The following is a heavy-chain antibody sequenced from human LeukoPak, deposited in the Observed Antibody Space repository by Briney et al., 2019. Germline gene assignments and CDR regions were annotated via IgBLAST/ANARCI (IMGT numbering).Heavy chain of an antibody. D-gene: IGHD3-22*01. Sequence: SETLSLTCTVSGGSISSYYWSWIRQPPGKGLEWIGYIYYSGSTNYNPSLKSRVTISVDTSKNQFSLKLSSVTAVDTAVYYCAGIVVANDAFDIWGQGTMATVSS. CDR3: AGIVVANDAFDI. CDR2: IYYSGST. J-gene: IGHJ3*02. CDR1: GGSISSYY. V-gene: IGHV4-59*01.